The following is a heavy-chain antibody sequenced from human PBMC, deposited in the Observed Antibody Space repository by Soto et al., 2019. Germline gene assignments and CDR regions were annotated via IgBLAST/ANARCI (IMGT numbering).Heavy chain of an antibody. V-gene: IGHV4-31*03. CDR1: GGSISSGGYY. Sequence: SETLSLTCTVSGGSISSGGYYWSWIRQHPGKGLEWIGYIYYSGSTYYNPSLKSRVTISVDTSKNQFSLKLSSVTAADTAVYYCALSELLPAAICYYYYYGMDVWGKGTTVTVSS. D-gene: IGHD2-2*02. CDR3: ALSELLPAAICYYYYYGMDV. J-gene: IGHJ6*04. CDR2: IYYSGST.